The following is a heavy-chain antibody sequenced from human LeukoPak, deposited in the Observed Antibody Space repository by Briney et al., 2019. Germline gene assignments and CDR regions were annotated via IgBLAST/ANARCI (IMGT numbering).Heavy chain of an antibody. J-gene: IGHJ4*02. Sequence: GGSLRLSCAASGFTFSSYWMSWVRQAPGKGLEWVSAISGSGGSTYYADSVKGRFTISRDNSKNTLYLQMNSLKAEDTAVYYCAKDRIGSGSYYNPFDYWGQGTLVTVSS. CDR3: AKDRIGSGSYYNPFDY. D-gene: IGHD3-10*01. CDR1: GFTFSSYW. V-gene: IGHV3-23*01. CDR2: ISGSGGST.